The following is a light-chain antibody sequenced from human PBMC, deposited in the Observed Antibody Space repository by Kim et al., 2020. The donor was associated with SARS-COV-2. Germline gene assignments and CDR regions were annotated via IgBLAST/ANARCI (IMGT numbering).Light chain of an antibody. J-gene: IGLJ3*02. V-gene: IGLV3-21*04. CDR1: NIGSKS. CDR3: QVWDSSSDHPV. Sequence: APGKTARITCGRNNIGSKSVPWYQQKPGQAPVRVIYYDSARPSGIPERFSGSNSGNTATLTISRVEAGDEADYYCQVWDSSSDHPVFGGGTQLTVL. CDR2: YDS.